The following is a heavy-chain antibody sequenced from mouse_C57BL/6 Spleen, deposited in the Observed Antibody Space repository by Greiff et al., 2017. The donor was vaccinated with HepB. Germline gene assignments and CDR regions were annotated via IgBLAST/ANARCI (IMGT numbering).Heavy chain of an antibody. CDR3: ARSVITTVVATEDY. V-gene: IGHV1-81*01. CDR2: IYPRSGNT. J-gene: IGHJ2*01. D-gene: IGHD1-1*01. Sequence: VQLQQSGAELARPGASVKLSCKASGYTFTSYGISWVKQRTGQGLEWIGEIYPRSGNTYYNEKFKGKATLTADKSSSTAYMELRSLTSEDSAVYFCARSVITTVVATEDYWGQGTTLTVSS. CDR1: GYTFTSYG.